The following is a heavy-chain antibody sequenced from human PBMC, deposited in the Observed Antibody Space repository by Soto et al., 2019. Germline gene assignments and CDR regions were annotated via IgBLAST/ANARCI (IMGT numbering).Heavy chain of an antibody. CDR2: IYYSGST. J-gene: IGHJ4*02. Sequence: PSETLSLTCIVSGGSISNYYWSWIRQPPGKGLEWIGYIYYSGSTNYNPSLTSRVTISVDTSKNQFSLKLSSVTAADTAVYYCAFYRYSYGLYLFDFWGQGTLV. CDR3: AFYRYSYGLYLFDF. D-gene: IGHD5-18*01. V-gene: IGHV4-59*08. CDR1: GGSISNYY.